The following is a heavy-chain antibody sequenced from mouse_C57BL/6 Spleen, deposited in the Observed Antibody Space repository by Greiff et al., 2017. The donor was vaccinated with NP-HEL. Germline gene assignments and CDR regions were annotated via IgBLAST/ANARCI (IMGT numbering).Heavy chain of an antibody. CDR2: INPNNGGT. V-gene: IGHV1-22*01. J-gene: IGHJ3*01. D-gene: IGHD2-1*01. CDR1: GYTFTDYN. Sequence: VQLQQSGPELVKPGASVKMSCKASGYTFTDYNMHWVKQSHGKSLEWIGYINPNNGGTSYNQKFKGKATLTVNKSSSTAYMELRSLTSEDSAVYYGARSEGNRSWFAYWGQGTLVTVSA. CDR3: ARSEGNRSWFAY.